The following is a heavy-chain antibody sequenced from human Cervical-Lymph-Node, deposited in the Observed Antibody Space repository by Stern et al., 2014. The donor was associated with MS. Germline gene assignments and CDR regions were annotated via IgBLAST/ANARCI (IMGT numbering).Heavy chain of an antibody. J-gene: IGHJ4*02. CDR1: GFTFSSYG. D-gene: IGHD2-8*01. Sequence: VQLVESGGAVVQPGRSLRLSCAASGFTFSSYGMHWVRQAPGPGLEWVTVISYDGNHKYYAASVKGRFTISRDNSKNTLHLQMNSVTPDDTAIYCCARDYEDTSMLFDHWGQGTLVTVSS. V-gene: IGHV3-30*03. CDR3: ARDYEDTSMLFDH. CDR2: ISYDGNHK.